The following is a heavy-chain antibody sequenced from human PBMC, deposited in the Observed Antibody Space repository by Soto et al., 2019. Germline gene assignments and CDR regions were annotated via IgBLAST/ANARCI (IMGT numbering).Heavy chain of an antibody. Sequence: SETLSLTCTVSGGSISSYYWSWIRQPPGKGLEWIGYIYYSGSTNYNPSLKSRVTISVDTSKNQFSLKLSSVTAADTAVYYCARTVDCSGGSCGDDYMDVWGKGTTVTVSS. J-gene: IGHJ6*03. V-gene: IGHV4-59*01. CDR1: GGSISSYY. D-gene: IGHD2-15*01. CDR2: IYYSGST. CDR3: ARTVDCSGGSCGDDYMDV.